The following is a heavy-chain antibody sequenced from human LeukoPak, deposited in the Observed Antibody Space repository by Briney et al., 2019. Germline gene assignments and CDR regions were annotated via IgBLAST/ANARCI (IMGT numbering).Heavy chain of an antibody. V-gene: IGHV1-2*02. D-gene: IGHD3-22*01. Sequence: ASVQVSCKASGYTFTGYYMSWVRQAPGQGLEWMGWINSNSGGTNYAKKFQGRVTMTRDTSISTAYMELNRLRSDDTAVYYCARVRIAAYYYDSAGAFDIWGQGTMVTVSS. CDR3: ARVRIAAYYYDSAGAFDI. J-gene: IGHJ3*02. CDR1: GYTFTGYY. CDR2: INSNSGGT.